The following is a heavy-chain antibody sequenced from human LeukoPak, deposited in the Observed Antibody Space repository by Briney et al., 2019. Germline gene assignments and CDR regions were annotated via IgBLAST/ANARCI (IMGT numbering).Heavy chain of an antibody. CDR3: ARDWRGLLIHRRGFDY. D-gene: IGHD3-3*01. CDR2: ISGSGGST. V-gene: IGHV3-23*01. J-gene: IGHJ4*02. Sequence: GGSLSLSCAASGFTFSSYGMSWVRQAPGKGLEWVSAISGSGGSTYYADSVKGRFTISRDNAKNSLFLQMNSLRAEDTAVYYCARDWRGLLIHRRGFDYWGEGTLVTVSS. CDR1: GFTFSSYG.